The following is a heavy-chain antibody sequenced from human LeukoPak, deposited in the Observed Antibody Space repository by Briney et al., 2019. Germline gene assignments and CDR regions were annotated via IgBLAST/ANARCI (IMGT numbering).Heavy chain of an antibody. CDR1: GYSFASYW. V-gene: IGHV5-51*01. CDR2: IYPGDSDT. J-gene: IGHJ4*02. Sequence: KTGESLQISCQGSGYSFASYWIGWVRQLPGKGLEWMGIIYPGDSDTTCNPSFQGQVTISADKSISTAYLQWSSLRASDTAMYYCARKRGTFDYWGQGTLVTVSS. CDR3: ARKRGTFDY.